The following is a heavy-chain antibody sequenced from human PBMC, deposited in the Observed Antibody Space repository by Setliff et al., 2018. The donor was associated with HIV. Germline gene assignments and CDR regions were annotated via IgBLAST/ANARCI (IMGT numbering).Heavy chain of an antibody. J-gene: IGHJ4*02. CDR3: ARLPYYVSGGVFDH. CDR2: IYPGDSDA. V-gene: IGHV5-51*01. Sequence: PGESLKISCKGSGYSFTNSWIGWVRQMPGEGLEWMGIIYPGDSDAKYNPSFEGQVTVSADKTITTAYLQLTSLKASDTAMYFCARLPYYVSGGVFDHWGKGTLVTVSS. D-gene: IGHD3-10*01. CDR1: GYSFTNSW.